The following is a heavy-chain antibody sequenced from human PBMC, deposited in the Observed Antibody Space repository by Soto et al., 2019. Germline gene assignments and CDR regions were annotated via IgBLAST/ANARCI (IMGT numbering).Heavy chain of an antibody. J-gene: IGHJ4*02. CDR2: ISWNSGYI. Sequence: EVQLEESGGALVQPGRSLGLSCAASGFTFDDNAMHWVRQVLGKGLEWVSSISWNSGYIGYADSVKGRFITSRDNAKNSLYLQMNSLRPEDTALYYCVRSKGGYSYGTPFDYWGQGTLVTVSS. D-gene: IGHD5-18*01. CDR3: VRSKGGYSYGTPFDY. CDR1: GFTFDDNA. V-gene: IGHV3-9*01.